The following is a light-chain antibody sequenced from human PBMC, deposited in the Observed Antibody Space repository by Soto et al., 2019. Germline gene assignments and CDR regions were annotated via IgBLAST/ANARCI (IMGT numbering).Light chain of an antibody. V-gene: IGLV2-14*01. CDR1: SSDVGGYNY. J-gene: IGLJ2*01. CDR2: DVS. CDR3: SSYTSSGTYVV. Sequence: QSVLTQPASVSGSPGQSITISCTGTSSDVGGYNYVSWYQQHPGKAPKLMIYDVSNRPSGVSNRFSGSKSGNTASLTISGLQAEDEVDYCCSSYTSSGTYVVFGGGTKLTAL.